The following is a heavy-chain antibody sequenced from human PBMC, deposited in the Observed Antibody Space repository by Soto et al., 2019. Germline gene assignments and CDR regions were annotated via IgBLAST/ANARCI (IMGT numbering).Heavy chain of an antibody. Sequence: EVQLLESGGGLVQPGGSLRLSCAASGFTFTNYAMNWVRHSPGKGLEWVASVIGTGIDTYHAASVKGRFTISRDNSRNTMYLEMNRLRAEDTAMYHCAKATRGQCIGAHCYACDCWGQGIRVTVS. CDR3: AKATRGQCIGAHCYACDC. CDR2: VIGTGIDT. J-gene: IGHJ4*02. CDR1: GFTFTNYA. V-gene: IGHV3-23*01. D-gene: IGHD2-15*01.